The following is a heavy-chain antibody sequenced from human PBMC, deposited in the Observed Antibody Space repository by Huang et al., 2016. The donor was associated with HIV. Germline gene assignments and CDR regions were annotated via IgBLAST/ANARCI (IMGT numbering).Heavy chain of an antibody. Sequence: QVQLVQSGAEVKKPGASVKVSCKVSGYTLTELSIHWVRQAPGKGLEWMRGFAPEHGETIYAQNFKGRVTMTEDTSTDTAYMELHSLRPEDTTVYYCAAGYDTYYDIWGQGTMVIASS. D-gene: IGHD2-21*01. J-gene: IGHJ3*02. V-gene: IGHV1-24*01. CDR1: GYTLTELS. CDR2: FAPEHGET. CDR3: AAGYDTYYDI.